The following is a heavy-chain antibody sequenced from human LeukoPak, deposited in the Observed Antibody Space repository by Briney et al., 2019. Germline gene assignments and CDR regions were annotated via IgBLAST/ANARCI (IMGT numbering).Heavy chain of an antibody. V-gene: IGHV4-39*01. CDR2: IYYSGST. Sequence: SETLSLTCTVSGGSISSSSYYWGWIRQPPGKGLEWIGSIYYSGSTYYNPSLKSRVTISVDTSKNQFSLRLSSVTAADTAVYYCARRGAMVRGVIYLYYFDYWGQGTLVTVSS. CDR3: ARRGAMVRGVIYLYYFDY. D-gene: IGHD3-10*01. J-gene: IGHJ4*02. CDR1: GGSISSSSYY.